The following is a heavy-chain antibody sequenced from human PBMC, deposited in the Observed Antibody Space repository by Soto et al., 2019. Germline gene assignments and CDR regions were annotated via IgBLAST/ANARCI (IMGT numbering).Heavy chain of an antibody. V-gene: IGHV3-30*18. Sequence: GGSLRLSCAASGFTFSSYGMHWVRQAPGKGLEWVAVISYDGSNKYYGDSVKGRFTISRDNSKNTLYLEMNSLRAEDTAVYYCAKEIWRGTDEQRFHCWCQGNLLTVSS. CDR2: ISYDGSNK. CDR1: GFTFSSYG. CDR3: AKEIWRGTDEQRFHC. J-gene: IGHJ4*02. D-gene: IGHD1-1*01.